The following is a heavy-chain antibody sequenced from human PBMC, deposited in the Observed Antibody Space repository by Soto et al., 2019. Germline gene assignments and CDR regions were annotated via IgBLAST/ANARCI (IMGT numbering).Heavy chain of an antibody. V-gene: IGHV4-59*01. CDR2: IFYTGTT. J-gene: IGHJ4*02. Sequence: PSETLSLTCTVSGASITSSHLSWIRLPPGKGLEWIAYIFYTGTTKSNPSLESRVTISVDTSRNQVSLRLNSVTAADTAVYYCARDGATSFLDYWGQGILVTVSS. CDR3: ARDGATSFLDY. D-gene: IGHD2-15*01. CDR1: GASITSSH.